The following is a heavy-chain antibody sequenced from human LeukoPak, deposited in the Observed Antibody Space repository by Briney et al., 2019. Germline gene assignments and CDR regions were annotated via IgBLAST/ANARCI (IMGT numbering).Heavy chain of an antibody. J-gene: IGHJ4*02. V-gene: IGHV3-48*03. CDR1: GFTFSSYE. CDR2: ISSSGSTM. CDR3: ARYDILTGYPYYFDY. D-gene: IGHD3-9*01. Sequence: GGSLRLSCAASGFTFSSYEMDWVRQAPGKGLEWVSYISSSGSTMYYADSVKGRFTISRDNAKNSLYLQMNSLRAEDTAVYYCARYDILTGYPYYFDYWGQGTLVTVSS.